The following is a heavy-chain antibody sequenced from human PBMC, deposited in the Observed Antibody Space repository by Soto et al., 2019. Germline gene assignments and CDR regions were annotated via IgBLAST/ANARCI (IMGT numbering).Heavy chain of an antibody. Sequence: QPGGSLRLSCAASGFTFSSYAMSWVRQAPGKGLEWVPAISASGGSTYYADSVKGRFTISRDNSKNTLYLQMNSLRAEDTAVYYCAKRGYTYGSAMDVWGQGTTVTVSS. V-gene: IGHV3-23*01. CDR3: AKRGYTYGSAMDV. CDR1: GFTFSSYA. D-gene: IGHD5-18*01. J-gene: IGHJ6*02. CDR2: ISASGGST.